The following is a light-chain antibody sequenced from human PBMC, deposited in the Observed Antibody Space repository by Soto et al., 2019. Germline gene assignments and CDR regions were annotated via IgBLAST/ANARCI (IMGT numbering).Light chain of an antibody. CDR1: QTVSSY. J-gene: IGKJ1*01. Sequence: DIQMTQSPSSLSASVGDRVTISCRASQTVSSYLNWYQHKPGKAPKLLISAAFSLRSGVPSRFSGSGSGTDFTLTISSLQPEDFATYYCQQSYSTPWTFGQGTKVDIK. V-gene: IGKV1-39*01. CDR3: QQSYSTPWT. CDR2: AAF.